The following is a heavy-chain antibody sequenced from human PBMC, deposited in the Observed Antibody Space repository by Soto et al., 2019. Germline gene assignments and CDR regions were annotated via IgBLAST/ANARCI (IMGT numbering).Heavy chain of an antibody. CDR1: GVDFRGSY. V-gene: IGHV3-11*01. D-gene: IGHD3-16*02. CDR2: ISDTGRTI. Sequence: GGTMRLSCFGSGVDFRGSYMNWIRQAPGKGLKWISYISDTGRTIHYADSVKGRFVISRDNSRDSLYLQMNDLRADDTAIYYSAGFKEGKIVGLRWLDPWGQGTRVTVSS. J-gene: IGHJ5*02. CDR3: AGFKEGKIVGLRWLDP.